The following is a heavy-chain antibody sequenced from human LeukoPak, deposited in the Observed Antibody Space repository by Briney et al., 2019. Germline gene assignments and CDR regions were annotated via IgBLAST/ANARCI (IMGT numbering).Heavy chain of an antibody. CDR3: ARGAGGWFGPTRFDY. CDR2: IIPILGIA. D-gene: IGHD3-10*01. V-gene: IGHV1-69*04. CDR1: GGTFSSYA. Sequence: SVKVSCKASGGTFSSYAISWVRQAPGQGLEWMGRIIPILGIANYAQKLQGRVTITADKSTSTAYMELSSLRSEDTAVYYCARGAGGWFGPTRFDYWGQGTLVTVSS. J-gene: IGHJ4*02.